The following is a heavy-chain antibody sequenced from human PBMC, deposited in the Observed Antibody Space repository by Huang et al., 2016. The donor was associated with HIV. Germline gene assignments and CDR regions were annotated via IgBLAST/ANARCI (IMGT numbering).Heavy chain of an antibody. Sequence: EVKLVESGGGVVQPGGSLRLSCVASGFTFYTYSMNWVRQAPGRGLEWLSYISSSDSTICYAYSVKGRFTISRDKAKNSLYLEMNSLRAEETAVYYCARELPGGITGVTVGLDYWGQGTLVSVSS. V-gene: IGHV3-48*01. CDR2: ISSSDSTI. CDR3: ARELPGGITGVTVGLDY. CDR1: GFTFYTYS. D-gene: IGHD1-20*01. J-gene: IGHJ4*02.